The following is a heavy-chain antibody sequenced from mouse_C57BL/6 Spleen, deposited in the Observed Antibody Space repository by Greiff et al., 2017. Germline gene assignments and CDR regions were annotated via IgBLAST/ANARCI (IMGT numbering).Heavy chain of an antibody. D-gene: IGHD1-2*01. CDR1: GYTFTSYT. CDR2: INPSSGYT. CDR3: ARVYDGGAWFAY. J-gene: IGHJ3*01. Sequence: VQLQQSGAELARPGASVKMSCKASGYTFTSYTMHWVKQRPGQGLEWIGYINPSSGYTKYNQKFKDKATLTADKSSSTAYMQLSSLTSEDSAVYYCARVYDGGAWFAYWGQGTLVTVSA. V-gene: IGHV1-4*01.